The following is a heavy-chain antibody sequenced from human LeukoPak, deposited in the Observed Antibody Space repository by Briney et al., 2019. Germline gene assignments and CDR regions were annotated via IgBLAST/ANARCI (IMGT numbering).Heavy chain of an antibody. CDR3: ARDWDSSSWPKPDV. Sequence: ASVKVSCKASGYTFTSYGISWVRQAPGQGLEWMGWISAYNGNTNYAQKFQGRVTMTRDTSTSTVYMELSSLRSEDTAVYYCARDWDSSSWPKPDVWGQGTTVTVSS. J-gene: IGHJ6*02. CDR2: ISAYNGNT. V-gene: IGHV1-18*01. CDR1: GYTFTSYG. D-gene: IGHD6-13*01.